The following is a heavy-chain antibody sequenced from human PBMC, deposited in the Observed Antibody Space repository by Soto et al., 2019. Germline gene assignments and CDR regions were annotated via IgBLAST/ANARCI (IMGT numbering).Heavy chain of an antibody. CDR2: INPNSGGT. D-gene: IGHD1-7*01. V-gene: IGHV1-2*04. CDR3: ARGPGTNYYYGMDV. J-gene: IGHJ6*02. Sequence: GASVKVSCKASGYTFTGYYMHCVLQSPGQGLEWMGWINPNSGGTNYAQKFQGWVTMTRDTSISTAYMELSRLRSDDTAVYYCARGPGTNYYYGMDVWGQGTTVTVSS. CDR1: GYTFTGYY.